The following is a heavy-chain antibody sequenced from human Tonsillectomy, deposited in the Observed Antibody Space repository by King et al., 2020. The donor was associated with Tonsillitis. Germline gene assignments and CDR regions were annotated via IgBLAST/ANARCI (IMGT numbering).Heavy chain of an antibody. V-gene: IGHV4-39*01. J-gene: IGHJ3*01. CDR1: GGSMRSSAYY. CDR3: ARRCSSSGCYYDAFDL. D-gene: IGHD2-2*01. CDR2: IYYIGTT. Sequence: QLQESGPGLVKPSETLSLTCTVSGGSMRSSAYYWGWIRQPPGKGLEWIGSIYYIGTTYYNASLKSRVTISEDTSKNQFSLKLTSVTAADTAVYYCARRCSSSGCYYDAFDLWGQGTMITVSS.